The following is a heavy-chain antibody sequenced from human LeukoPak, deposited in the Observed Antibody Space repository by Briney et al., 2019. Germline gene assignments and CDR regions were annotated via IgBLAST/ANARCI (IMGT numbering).Heavy chain of an antibody. CDR2: INTDGGFT. V-gene: IGHV3-74*01. J-gene: IGHJ4*02. Sequence: PGGSLRLSCAASGFIFSDYWMHWVRQAPGKGLVWVSRINTDGGFTRYADSVQGRFIISRDTAKNTLFLQMNSLRAEDTAVYYCAREAKVGGALQYWGQGILVTVPS. D-gene: IGHD1-26*01. CDR3: AREAKVGGALQY. CDR1: GFIFSDYW.